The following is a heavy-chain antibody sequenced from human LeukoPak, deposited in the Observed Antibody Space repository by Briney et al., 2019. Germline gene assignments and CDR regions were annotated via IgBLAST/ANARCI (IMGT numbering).Heavy chain of an antibody. CDR1: GFTISYYS. Sequence: GGSLRLSCAASGFTISYYSMNWVRQAPGKGLEWVSGISWNSGSIGYADSVKGRFTISRDNAKNSLYLQMNSLRAEDTALYYCAKDQSGQARGYGMDVWGQGTTVTVSS. CDR2: ISWNSGSI. J-gene: IGHJ6*02. V-gene: IGHV3-9*01. CDR3: AKDQSGQARGYGMDV.